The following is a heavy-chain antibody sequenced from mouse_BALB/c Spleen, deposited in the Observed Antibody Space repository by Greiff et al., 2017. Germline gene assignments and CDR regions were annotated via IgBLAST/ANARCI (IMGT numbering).Heavy chain of an antibody. CDR3: ARKGYYGSSYWYFDV. CDR2: ISYSGST. Sequence: EVQRVESGPGLVKPSQSLSLTCTVTGYSITSDYAWNWIRQFPGNKLEWMGYISYSGSTSYNPSLKSRISITRDTSKNQFFLQLNSVTTEDTATYYCARKGYYGSSYWYFDVWGAGTTVTVSS. CDR1: GYSITSDYA. V-gene: IGHV3-2*02. J-gene: IGHJ1*01. D-gene: IGHD1-1*01.